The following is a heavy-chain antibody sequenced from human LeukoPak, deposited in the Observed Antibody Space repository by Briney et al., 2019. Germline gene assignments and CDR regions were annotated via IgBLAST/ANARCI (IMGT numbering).Heavy chain of an antibody. CDR3: ARDGAYCCGGSCDDYYYYYYMDV. CDR2: INPNSGGT. V-gene: IGHV1-2*02. J-gene: IGHJ6*03. CDR1: GYTFTGYY. D-gene: IGHD2-15*01. Sequence: ASVKVSCKASGYTFTGYYMHWVRQAPGQGLEWMGWINPNSGGTNYAQKFQGRVTMTRDTSISTAYMELSRLRSDDTAVYYCARDGAYCCGGSCDDYYYYYYMDVWGKGTTVTVSS.